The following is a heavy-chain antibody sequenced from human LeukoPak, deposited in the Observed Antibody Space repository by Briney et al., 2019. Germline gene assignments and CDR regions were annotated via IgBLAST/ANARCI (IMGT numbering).Heavy chain of an antibody. CDR3: ARAYYPYGSGRLLNFDQ. J-gene: IGHJ4*02. CDR1: GGTFRTYA. D-gene: IGHD3-10*01. Sequence: SVKVSCKVSGGTFRTYAISWVRQAPGQGLEWMGGIIPIFETAHYSQKFQGKVTITADESARTVYMQLNSLRSEDTAVYYCARAYYPYGSGRLLNFDQWGQGTLITVSS. V-gene: IGHV1-69*13. CDR2: IIPIFETA.